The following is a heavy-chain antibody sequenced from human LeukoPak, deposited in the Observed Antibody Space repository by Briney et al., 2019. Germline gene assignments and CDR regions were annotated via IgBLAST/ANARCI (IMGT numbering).Heavy chain of an antibody. CDR3: ARNKHDSSGKIFDY. J-gene: IGHJ4*02. CDR1: GFTFSSYA. CDR2: ISYDGSEK. V-gene: IGHV3-30-3*01. D-gene: IGHD3-22*01. Sequence: PGGSLRLSCAASGFTFSSYAIHWVRQAPGKGLEWVIVISYDGSEKYYSDSVRGRFTISRDNSKNTLYLQVNSLRAEDTAIYYCARNKHDSSGKIFDYWGQGTLVTVSS.